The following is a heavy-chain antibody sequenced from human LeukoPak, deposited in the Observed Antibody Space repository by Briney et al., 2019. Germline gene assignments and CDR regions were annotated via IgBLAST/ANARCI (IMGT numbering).Heavy chain of an antibody. D-gene: IGHD3-22*01. CDR2: IYTSGRT. J-gene: IGHJ4*02. CDR3: ARASYSYDINGWVPFDY. CDR1: GGSISNYY. Sequence: PSETLSLTCTVSGGSISNYYWSWIRQPAGKGLEWIGRIYTSGRTNYNPSLKTRVTISGDTSKNQFSLRLSSVTAADTAVYYCARASYSYDINGWVPFDYWGQGTLVTVSS. V-gene: IGHV4-4*07.